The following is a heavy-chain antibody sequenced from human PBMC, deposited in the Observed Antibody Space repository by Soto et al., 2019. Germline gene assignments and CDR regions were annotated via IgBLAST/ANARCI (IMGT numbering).Heavy chain of an antibody. CDR2: INHSGST. V-gene: IGHV4-34*01. J-gene: IGHJ5*02. D-gene: IGHD4-4*01. Sequence: SETLSLTCAVYGGSFSGYYWSWIRQPPGKGLEWIGEINHSGSTNYNPSLKSRVTISVDTSKNQFSLKLSSVTAADTAVYYCARGTRTVTTYNWFDPWGQGTLVTVSS. CDR3: ARGTRTVTTYNWFDP. CDR1: GGSFSGYY.